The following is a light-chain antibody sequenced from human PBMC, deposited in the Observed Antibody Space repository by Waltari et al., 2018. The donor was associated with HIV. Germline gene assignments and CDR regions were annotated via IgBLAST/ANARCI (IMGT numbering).Light chain of an antibody. J-gene: IGLJ6*01. Sequence: QSALTQPPSASGSLGQSVTISCTGTSSDVGGYEYVSWYQQPPDKAPKLIIYEVNNRPSGVPDRFSGSKSDNTASRTVAGLQDDDEAHYYCASYGDTNRVLFGGGTRVTVL. CDR3: ASYGDTNRVL. CDR2: EVN. CDR1: SSDVGGYEY. V-gene: IGLV2-8*01.